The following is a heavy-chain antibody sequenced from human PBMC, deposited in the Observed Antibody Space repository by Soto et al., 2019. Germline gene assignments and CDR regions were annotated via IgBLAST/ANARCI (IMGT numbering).Heavy chain of an antibody. D-gene: IGHD5-18*01. J-gene: IGHJ3*02. V-gene: IGHV4-34*01. Sequence: SETLSLTCAVYGGSFSGYYWSWIRQPPGKGLEWIGEINHSGSTNYNPSLKSRVTISVDTSKNQFSLKLSSVTAADTAVYYCAREAAPNPGYSYGYAAFDIWGQGTMVTVSS. CDR1: GGSFSGYY. CDR3: AREAAPNPGYSYGYAAFDI. CDR2: INHSGST.